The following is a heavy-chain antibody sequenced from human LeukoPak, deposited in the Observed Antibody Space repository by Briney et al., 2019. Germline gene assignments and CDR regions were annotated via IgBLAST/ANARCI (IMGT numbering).Heavy chain of an antibody. V-gene: IGHV3-30*18. D-gene: IGHD5-24*01. Sequence: PGRSLGLSCAASGFTFSSYGMHWVRQAPGKGLEWVAVISYDGSNKYYADSVKGRFTISRDNSKNTLYLQMNSLRAEDTAVYYCAKDLEMATADYWGQGTLVTVSS. J-gene: IGHJ4*02. CDR2: ISYDGSNK. CDR1: GFTFSSYG. CDR3: AKDLEMATADY.